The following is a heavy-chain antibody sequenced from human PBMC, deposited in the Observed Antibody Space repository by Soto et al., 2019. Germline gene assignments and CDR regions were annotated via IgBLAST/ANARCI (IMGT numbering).Heavy chain of an antibody. D-gene: IGHD3-22*01. CDR3: ARLEVYDSSGSPLDY. CDR1: GYSFTSYW. CDR2: IDPSDSYT. J-gene: IGHJ4*02. V-gene: IGHV5-10-1*01. Sequence: PGESLKISCKGSGYSFTSYWISWVRQMPGKGLEWMGRIDPSDSYTNYSPSFQGHVTISADKSISTAYLQWSSLKASDTAMYYCARLEVYDSSGSPLDYWGQGTLVTVSS.